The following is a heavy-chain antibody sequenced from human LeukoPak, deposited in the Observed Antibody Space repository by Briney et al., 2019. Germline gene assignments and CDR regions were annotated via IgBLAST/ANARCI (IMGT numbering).Heavy chain of an antibody. CDR3: ARLSPPLGSSGWYHYFDY. D-gene: IGHD6-19*01. Sequence: GESLKISCKGSGYSFTSYWIGWVRQMPGKGLEWMGIIYPGDSDTRYSPSFQGQVTISADKSISTAYLQWSSLKASDTAMYYCARLSPPLGSSGWYHYFDYWGQGTLVTVSS. J-gene: IGHJ4*02. CDR1: GYSFTSYW. V-gene: IGHV5-51*01. CDR2: IYPGDSDT.